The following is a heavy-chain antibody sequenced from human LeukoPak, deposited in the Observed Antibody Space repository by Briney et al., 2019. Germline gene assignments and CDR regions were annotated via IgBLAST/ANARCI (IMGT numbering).Heavy chain of an antibody. Sequence: GGSLRLSCAASGFPFSDYYMNWIRQAPGKGLEWVSYISTSSSYTNYADSVKGRFTISRDNAKNSLYLQMNSLRAEDTAVYYCARSYSSSRGTFDYWGQGTLVTVSS. V-gene: IGHV3-11*06. CDR2: ISTSSSYT. CDR3: ARSYSSSRGTFDY. J-gene: IGHJ4*02. D-gene: IGHD6-6*01. CDR1: GFPFSDYY.